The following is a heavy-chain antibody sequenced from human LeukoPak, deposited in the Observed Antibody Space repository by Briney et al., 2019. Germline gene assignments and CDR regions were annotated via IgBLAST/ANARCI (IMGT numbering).Heavy chain of an antibody. CDR3: AKDLAFRGNYYMDV. J-gene: IGHJ6*03. CDR2: MSGSGGST. V-gene: IGHV3-23*01. Sequence: GGSLRLSCAASGFTFMTYAMSWVRQAPGKGLEWVSTMSGSGGSTYYADSVKGRSTISRDNSKNTLYLQMNSLRVEDTAVYYCAKDLAFRGNYYMDVWAKGPRSPSP. D-gene: IGHD3-10*01. CDR1: GFTFMTYA.